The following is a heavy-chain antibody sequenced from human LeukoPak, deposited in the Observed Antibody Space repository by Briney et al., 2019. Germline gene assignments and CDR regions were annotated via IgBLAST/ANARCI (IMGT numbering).Heavy chain of an antibody. CDR1: GGSISSSSYY. CDR2: IYYSGST. Sequence: PSETLSLTCTVSGGSISSSSYYWGWIRQPPGKGLEWIGSIYYSGSTYYNPSLKSRVTISVDTSKNQFSLKLSSVTAADTAVYYCASDYYYYYYMDVWGKGTTVTVSS. J-gene: IGHJ6*03. V-gene: IGHV4-39*01. CDR3: ASDYYYYYYMDV.